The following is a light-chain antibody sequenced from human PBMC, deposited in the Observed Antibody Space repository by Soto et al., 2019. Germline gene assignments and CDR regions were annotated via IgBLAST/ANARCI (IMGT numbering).Light chain of an antibody. Sequence: ETVVTQSPATLSVSPGERATLSCRASQSVSSHLAWYQQKPGQAPRLLIYGASTRATGIPARFSGSGSGTEFTLTISSLQSEDSAVYYWQKFDKWPWTFGQGTKVEIK. J-gene: IGKJ1*01. CDR1: QSVSSH. CDR3: QKFDKWPWT. V-gene: IGKV3-15*01. CDR2: GAS.